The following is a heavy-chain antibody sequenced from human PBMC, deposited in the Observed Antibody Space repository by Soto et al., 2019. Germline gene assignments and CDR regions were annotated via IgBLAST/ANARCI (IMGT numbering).Heavy chain of an antibody. D-gene: IGHD2-15*01. CDR1: GFTFDANG. J-gene: IGHJ4*02. CDR3: AKEEGG. V-gene: IGHV3-9*01. CDR2: ISWNGYTI. Sequence: EVQLVESGGGLVQPGRSLRLSCAASGFTFDANGMHWVRQAPGKGLEWVAGISWNGYTIGYADSVKGRFTISRDNAKNFLYLQMNSLRVEDTALYYCAKEEGGWGQGTLVTVPS.